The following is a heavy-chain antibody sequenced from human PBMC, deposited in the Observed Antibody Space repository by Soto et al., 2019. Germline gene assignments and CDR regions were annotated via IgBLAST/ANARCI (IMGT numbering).Heavy chain of an antibody. CDR2: ISGSGGST. J-gene: IGHJ4*02. CDR3: AKGPNYYDSSGYYRDY. V-gene: IGHV3-23*01. CDR1: GFTFSSYA. D-gene: IGHD3-22*01. Sequence: GGSLRLSCAASGFTFSSYAMSWVRQAPGKGLEWVPAISGSGGSTYYADSVKGRFTISRDNSKNTLYLQMNSLRAEDTAVYYCAKGPNYYDSSGYYRDYWGQGTLVTVSS.